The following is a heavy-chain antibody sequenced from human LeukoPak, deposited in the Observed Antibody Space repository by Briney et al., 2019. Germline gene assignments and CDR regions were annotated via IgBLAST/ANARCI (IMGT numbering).Heavy chain of an antibody. Sequence: SETLSLTCTVSGGSISSSSYYWGWIRQPPGKGLEWIGSIYYSGSTYYNPSLKSRVTISVDTSKNQFSLKLSSVTAADTAVYYCARVWKGSNYYDSNVFWEYFQEWGQGTLVTVSS. CDR2: IYYSGST. CDR1: GGSISSSSYY. D-gene: IGHD3-22*01. J-gene: IGHJ1*01. V-gene: IGHV4-39*01. CDR3: ARVWKGSNYYDSNVFWEYFQE.